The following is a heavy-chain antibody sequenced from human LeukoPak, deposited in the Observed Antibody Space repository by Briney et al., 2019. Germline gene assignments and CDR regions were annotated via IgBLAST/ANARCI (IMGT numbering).Heavy chain of an antibody. J-gene: IGHJ4*02. Sequence: GSSLRLSCAASGFTFSNFGMHWVRQAPGKGLEWVAFIRYDGSNKYYADSVKGRFTISRDNSKNTLYLQMNSLRAEDTAVYYCAKGIATVPAVADYWGQGTLVTVSS. CDR2: IRYDGSNK. CDR1: GFTFSNFG. D-gene: IGHD2-2*01. CDR3: AKGIATVPAVADY. V-gene: IGHV3-30*02.